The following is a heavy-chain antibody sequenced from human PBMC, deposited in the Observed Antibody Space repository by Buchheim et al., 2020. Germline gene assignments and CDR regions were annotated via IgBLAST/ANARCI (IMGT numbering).Heavy chain of an antibody. CDR1: GGTFSSYT. CDR3: ARELLDDYGDYGFFDY. CDR2: IIPILGIA. D-gene: IGHD4-17*01. Sequence: QVQLVQSGAEVKKPGSSVKASCKASGGTFSSYTISWVRQAPGQGLEWMGRIIPILGIANYAQKFQGRVTIAAVKSTRTAYMELSSLRSEDTAVYYCARELLDDYGDYGFFDYWGQGTL. J-gene: IGHJ4*02. V-gene: IGHV1-69*08.